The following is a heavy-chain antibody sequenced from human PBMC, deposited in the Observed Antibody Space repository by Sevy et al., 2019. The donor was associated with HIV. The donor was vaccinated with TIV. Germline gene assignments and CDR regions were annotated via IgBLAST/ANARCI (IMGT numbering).Heavy chain of an antibody. CDR3: ATHYYDSSGYYPFDY. CDR2: ISYDGSNK. D-gene: IGHD3-22*01. CDR1: GFTFSRYG. V-gene: IGHV3-30*03. J-gene: IGHJ4*02. Sequence: GGSLRLSCAASGFTFSRYGIHWVRQAPGKGLEWVAVISYDGSNKYYAESVKGRFTISRDNSKNTLYLQMNSLRAEDTAVYYCATHYYDSSGYYPFDYWGQGTLVTVSS.